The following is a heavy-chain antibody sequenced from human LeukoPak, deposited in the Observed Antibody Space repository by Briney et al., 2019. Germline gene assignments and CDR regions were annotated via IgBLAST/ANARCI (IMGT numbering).Heavy chain of an antibody. V-gene: IGHV3-21*01. Sequence: GGSLRLSCAASGFAIRSYTVTWVRQAPGKGLEWVSSISSTSAYIYYAESVKGRFSISRDNVDNVVHLQMSSLRNEDTAFYYCARVAVAGPTGWFDSWGQGTLVTVSS. J-gene: IGHJ5*01. CDR2: ISSTSAYI. CDR3: ARVAVAGPTGWFDS. D-gene: IGHD6-19*01. CDR1: GFAIRSYT.